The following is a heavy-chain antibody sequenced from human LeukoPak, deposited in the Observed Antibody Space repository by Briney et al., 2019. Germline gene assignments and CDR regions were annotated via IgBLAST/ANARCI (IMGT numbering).Heavy chain of an antibody. J-gene: IGHJ5*02. V-gene: IGHV4-4*07. CDR2: IYSRGDT. D-gene: IGHD3-10*01. CDR3: ARDLVPSAMLWFGEWGWFDL. Sequence: PSGTLSLTCSVSGGSINSYYWTWIRQPAGKGLEWLGRIYSRGDTNYNPSLESRVTMSVDTSKNQFPLKLRSVTAADTAIYYCARDLVPSAMLWFGEWGWFDLWGQGIQVIVSS. CDR1: GGSINSYY.